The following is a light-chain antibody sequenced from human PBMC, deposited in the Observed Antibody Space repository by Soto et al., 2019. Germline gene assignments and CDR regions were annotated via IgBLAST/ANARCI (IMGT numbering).Light chain of an antibody. CDR1: PSVSNS. CDR2: DAF. V-gene: IGKV3-11*01. Sequence: ESVLTQSPATLSLSPGERATLSCRASPSVSNSLAWYQHKPGQAPRLLIYDAFNRATGVPTRFSGSGSGTDFTLTISSLEPEDFAVYYCQQRNRWPPVTFSGGTRVEIK. CDR3: QQRNRWPPVT. J-gene: IGKJ4*01.